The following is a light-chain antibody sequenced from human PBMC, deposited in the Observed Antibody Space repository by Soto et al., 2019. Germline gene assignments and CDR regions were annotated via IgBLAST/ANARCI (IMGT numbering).Light chain of an antibody. CDR1: SSDIGGSNS. V-gene: IGLV2-14*01. J-gene: IGLJ2*01. CDR2: DVS. CDR3: CSSSPRGTLVV. Sequence: QSALTQPASVSGYPGQTIIISCTGTSSDIGGSNSVSWYQQHPDRAPKLILFDVSHRASKIPHRFSGSPSATTAFLTISGLHSVDQPDYYCCSSSPRGTLVVFGLGT.